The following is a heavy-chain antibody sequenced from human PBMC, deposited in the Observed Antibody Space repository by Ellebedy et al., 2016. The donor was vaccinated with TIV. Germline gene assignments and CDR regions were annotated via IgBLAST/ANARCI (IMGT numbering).Heavy chain of an antibody. Sequence: SVKVSXKASGGTFSSYAISWVRQAPGQGLEWMGGIIPIFGTANYAQKFQGRVTITADKSTSTAYMELSSLRSEDTAVYYCARDWVVPAAMYYYYYGMDVWGQGTTVTVSS. CDR2: IIPIFGTA. CDR1: GGTFSSYA. V-gene: IGHV1-69*06. CDR3: ARDWVVPAAMYYYYYGMDV. D-gene: IGHD2-2*01. J-gene: IGHJ6*02.